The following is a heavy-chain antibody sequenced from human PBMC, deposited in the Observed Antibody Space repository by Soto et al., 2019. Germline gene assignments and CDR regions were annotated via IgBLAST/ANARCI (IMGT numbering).Heavy chain of an antibody. CDR3: ARDLGGGYSSGANAFDI. Sequence: QVQLVQSGAEVKKPGASVKVSCKASGYTFTSYYMHWVRQAPGQGLEWMGINNPSGGSTSYAQKFQGRVTMTRDTSTSTVYMELSSLRSEDTAVYYCARDLGGGYSSGANAFDIWGQGTMVTVSS. V-gene: IGHV1-46*03. J-gene: IGHJ3*02. D-gene: IGHD6-19*01. CDR1: GYTFTSYY. CDR2: NNPSGGST.